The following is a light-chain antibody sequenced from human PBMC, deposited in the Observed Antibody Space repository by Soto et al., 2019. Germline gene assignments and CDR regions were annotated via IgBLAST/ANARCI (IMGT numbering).Light chain of an antibody. Sequence: AIQLTQSPSSVAASPVCRFSVTVRASQGISSYLAWCHQNPGKAPTLLIYDASSLGSGVPSRCCGSGSGTEFTLTISSLQPDDFATYYCQQYNSYSITFGQGTRLEN. CDR2: DAS. CDR3: QQYNSYSIT. J-gene: IGKJ5*01. CDR1: QGISSY. V-gene: IGKV1-13*02.